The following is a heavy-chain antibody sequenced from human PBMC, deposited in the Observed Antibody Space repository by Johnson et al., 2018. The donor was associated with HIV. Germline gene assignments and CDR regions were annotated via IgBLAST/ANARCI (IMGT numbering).Heavy chain of an antibody. CDR1: GFSFGNYA. Sequence: QVQLVESGGGVVQPGRSLRLSCAASGFSFGNYAMTWVRQAPGKGLEWVAFIRYDGSNKYYADSVKGRFTISRDNSKNTLYLQMNSLRDEDTAVYYCAKVPKAVAGTDAFDIWGQGTMVTVSS. J-gene: IGHJ3*02. CDR2: IRYDGSNK. D-gene: IGHD6-19*01. CDR3: AKVPKAVAGTDAFDI. V-gene: IGHV3-30*02.